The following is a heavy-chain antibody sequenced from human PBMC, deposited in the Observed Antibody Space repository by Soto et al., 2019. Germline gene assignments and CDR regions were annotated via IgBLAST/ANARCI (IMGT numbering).Heavy chain of an antibody. CDR3: VRRARPAYVWGGIDY. J-gene: IGHJ4*02. CDR2: IQYSGRT. Sequence: QLQLQESGPSLVKPSETLSLTCTVSGASMRSDTLYWGWLRQPPGKGLEWIGSIQYSGRTSYNPSLKSRVPIPVDTSKSQFSLNLNSVTAADTAVYYCVRRARPAYVWGGIDYWGQGILVTVFS. V-gene: IGHV4-39*01. D-gene: IGHD3-16*01. CDR1: GASMRSDTLY.